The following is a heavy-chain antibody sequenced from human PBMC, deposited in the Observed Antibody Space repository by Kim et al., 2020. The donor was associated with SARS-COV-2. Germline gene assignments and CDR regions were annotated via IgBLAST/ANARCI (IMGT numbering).Heavy chain of an antibody. CDR1: GFTFSSYA. Sequence: GGSLRLSCAASGFTFSSYAMTWVRQAPGKGLEWVSTISGGTYYADSVKGRFTISRDNSKNTLCLQMSSLRAEDTAVYYWAKGTSGSYLRGAFHIWGPGTVVTVSS. D-gene: IGHD3-10*01. V-gene: IGHV3-23*01. CDR2: ISGGT. CDR3: AKGTSGSYLRGAFHI. J-gene: IGHJ3*02.